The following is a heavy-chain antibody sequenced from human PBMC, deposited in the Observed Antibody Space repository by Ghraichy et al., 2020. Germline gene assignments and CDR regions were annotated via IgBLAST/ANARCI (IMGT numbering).Heavy chain of an antibody. V-gene: IGHV1-2*02. D-gene: IGHD1-20*01. Sequence: ASVKVSCKASGYTFTGYYMQWVRQAPGQGLEWLGWINPNSGDTNYAPRFQGRVAMTRDTSINTAYMELTRLTSDDTAIYYCARDPLITGTPGGMDVWGRGTTVAVSS. J-gene: IGHJ6*02. CDR3: ARDPLITGTPGGMDV. CDR2: INPNSGDT. CDR1: GYTFTGYY.